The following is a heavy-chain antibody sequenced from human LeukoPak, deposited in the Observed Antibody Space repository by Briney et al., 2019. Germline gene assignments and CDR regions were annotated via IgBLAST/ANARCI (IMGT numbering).Heavy chain of an antibody. Sequence: PGGSLRLSCAASGFTFDDYGMSWVRQAPGKGLEWVSYISSSGSTIYYADSVKGRFTISRDNAKNSLYLQMNSLRAEDTAVYYCARNYDILTGYYLYYYYYYMDVWGKGTTVTVSS. CDR1: GFTFDDYG. V-gene: IGHV3-48*04. J-gene: IGHJ6*03. CDR2: ISSSGSTI. D-gene: IGHD3-9*01. CDR3: ARNYDILTGYYLYYYYYYMDV.